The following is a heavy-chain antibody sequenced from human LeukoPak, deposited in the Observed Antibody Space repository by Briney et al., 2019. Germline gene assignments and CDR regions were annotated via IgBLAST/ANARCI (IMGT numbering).Heavy chain of an antibody. CDR3: AARFTMVRGVIMYGFDY. D-gene: IGHD3-10*01. J-gene: IGHJ4*02. V-gene: IGHV1-69*13. CDR1: GGTFSSYA. CDR2: IIPIFGTA. Sequence: ASVKVSCKASGGTFSSYAISWVRQAPGQGLEWMGGIIPIFGTANYAQKFQGRVTITADESTSTAYMELSSLRPEDTAVYYCAARFTMVRGVIMYGFDYWGQGTLVTVSS.